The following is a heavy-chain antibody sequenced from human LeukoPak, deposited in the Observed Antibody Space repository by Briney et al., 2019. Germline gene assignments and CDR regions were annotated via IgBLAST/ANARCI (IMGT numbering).Heavy chain of an antibody. CDR3: ARTTEGGYSGYFYYYYMDV. J-gene: IGHJ6*03. CDR1: GGSISSSNW. CDR2: IYHSGST. D-gene: IGHD5-12*01. Sequence: SGTLSLTCAVSGGSISSSNWWSWVRQPPGKGLEWIGEIYHSGSTNYNPSLKSRVTISVDTSKNHFSLKLSSVTAADTAVYYCARTTEGGYSGYFYYYYMDVWGKGTTVTISS. V-gene: IGHV4-4*02.